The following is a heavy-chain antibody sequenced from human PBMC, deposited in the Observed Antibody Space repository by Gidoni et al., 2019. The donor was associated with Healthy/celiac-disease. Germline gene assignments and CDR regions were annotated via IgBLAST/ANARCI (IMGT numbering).Heavy chain of an antibody. V-gene: IGHV4-59*01. Sequence: QVQLQESGPGLVKPSATLSLPCPVSGGSISRYYWSWIRQPPGKGLEWIGYIYYSGSTNYNPSLKSRVTISVDTSKNQFSLKLSSVTAADTAVYYCARVGTNYDSSGYFLFAFDIWGQGTMVTVSS. D-gene: IGHD3-22*01. CDR2: IYYSGST. CDR3: ARVGTNYDSSGYFLFAFDI. CDR1: GGSISRYY. J-gene: IGHJ3*02.